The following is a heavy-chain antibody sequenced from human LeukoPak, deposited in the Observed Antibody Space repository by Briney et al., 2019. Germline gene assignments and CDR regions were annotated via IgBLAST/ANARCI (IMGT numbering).Heavy chain of an antibody. V-gene: IGHV1-2*02. Sequence: ASVKVSCKASGYTFTGYYMHWVRQAPGQGLEWMGWINPNSGGTNYAQKFQGRVTMTRDTSISTAYMELSRLRSDDTAVYYCARDYGITIFGVVIVGGNWFDPWGQGTTVTVSS. CDR1: GYTFTGYY. J-gene: IGHJ5*02. D-gene: IGHD3-3*01. CDR2: INPNSGGT. CDR3: ARDYGITIFGVVIVGGNWFDP.